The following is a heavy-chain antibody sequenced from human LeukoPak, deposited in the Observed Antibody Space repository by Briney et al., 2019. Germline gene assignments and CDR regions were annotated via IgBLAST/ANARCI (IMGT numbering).Heavy chain of an antibody. CDR3: ARTHSSGYYWYFDL. J-gene: IGHJ2*01. V-gene: IGHV4-31*03. Sequence: SQTLSLTCTVSGGSISSGGYYWSWIRQHPGKGLEWIEYIYYSGSTYYNPSLKSRVTISVDTSKNQFSLKLSSVTAADTAVYYCARTHSSGYYWYFDLWGRGTLVTVSS. CDR2: IYYSGST. CDR1: GGSISSGGYY. D-gene: IGHD3-22*01.